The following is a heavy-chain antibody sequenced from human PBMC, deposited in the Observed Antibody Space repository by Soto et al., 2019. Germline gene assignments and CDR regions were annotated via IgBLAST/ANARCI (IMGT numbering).Heavy chain of an antibody. CDR1: GFTFSGYA. CDR2: ISGSGGST. J-gene: IGHJ4*02. D-gene: IGHD2-15*01. CDR3: APGDIVVVVAATGFDY. Sequence: EVQLLESGGGLVQPGGSLRLSCAASGFTFSGYAMSWVRQAPGKGLEWVSAISGSGGSTYYADSVKGRFTISRDNSKNTLYLQMNSLRAEDTAVYYCAPGDIVVVVAATGFDYWGQGTLVTVSS. V-gene: IGHV3-23*01.